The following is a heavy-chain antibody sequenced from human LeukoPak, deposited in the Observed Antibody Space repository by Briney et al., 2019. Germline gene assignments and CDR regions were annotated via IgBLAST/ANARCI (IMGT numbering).Heavy chain of an antibody. CDR2: INSDGSST. V-gene: IGHV3-74*01. D-gene: IGHD3-22*01. CDR1: GFTFSSYW. J-gene: IGHJ4*02. CDR3: ARETDSSGYYEDY. Sequence: PPGGSLRLSCAAPGFTFSSYWMHWVRQAPGKGLVWVSRINSDGSSTSYADSVKGRFTISRDNAKNTLYLQMNSLRAEDTAVYYCARETDSSGYYEDYWGQGTLVTVSS.